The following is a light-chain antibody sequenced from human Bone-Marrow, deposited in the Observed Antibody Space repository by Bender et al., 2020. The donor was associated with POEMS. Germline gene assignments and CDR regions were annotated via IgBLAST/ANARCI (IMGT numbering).Light chain of an antibody. V-gene: IGLV2-14*03. CDR1: SSDIGADNT. CDR2: DVN. J-gene: IGLJ3*02. Sequence: QSALTQPASVSGSPGRSITISCTGTSSDIGADNTVSWFQQHPGKAPKLIIYDVNHRPSGVSHRFSGSKSGNTASLTISGLQTEDEADYYCASCKIGTSLVFGGGTKVTVL. CDR3: ASCKIGTSLV.